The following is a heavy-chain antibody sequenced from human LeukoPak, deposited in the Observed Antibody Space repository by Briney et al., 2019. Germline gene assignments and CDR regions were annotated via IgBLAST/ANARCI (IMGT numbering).Heavy chain of an antibody. J-gene: IGHJ4*02. CDR1: GFTFSSYS. Sequence: GGSLRLSCAASGFTFSSYSMNWVRQAPGKGLEWVSSISSSSSYIYYADSVKGRFTISRDNAKNSLYLQMNSLRAEDTAVYYCASAQDYDFWSGYYPFDYWGQGTLVTVSS. V-gene: IGHV3-21*01. CDR3: ASAQDYDFWSGYYPFDY. D-gene: IGHD3-3*01. CDR2: ISSSSSYI.